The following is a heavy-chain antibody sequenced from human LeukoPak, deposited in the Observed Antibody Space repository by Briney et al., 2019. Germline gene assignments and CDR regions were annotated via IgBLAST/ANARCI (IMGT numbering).Heavy chain of an antibody. CDR2: IIPIFGTA. CDR1: GGTFSSYV. D-gene: IGHD6-13*01. CDR3: ARDSRGRGIAAAGTPMDYYYYYYMDV. Sequence: SVKVSCKASGGTFSSYVISWVRQAPGQGLEWMGGIIPIFGTANYAQKFQGRVTITADESTSTAYMELSSLRSEDTAVYYCARDSRGRGIAAAGTPMDYYYYYYMDVWGKGTTVTVSS. J-gene: IGHJ6*03. V-gene: IGHV1-69*13.